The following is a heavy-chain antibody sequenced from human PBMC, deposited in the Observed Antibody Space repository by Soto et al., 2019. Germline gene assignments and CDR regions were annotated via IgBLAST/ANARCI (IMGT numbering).Heavy chain of an antibody. D-gene: IGHD4-17*01. Sequence: SESLSLSCTASGCTFSSYYWSWIRQPPGKGLEWIGYTYNSGSTNYNPSLKSRVTISVDTSKNQCSRKLSSVTAADTAVNYCAAPVLGRYGVIYSFDNWGQGTMVNVPS. CDR2: TYNSGST. CDR3: AAPVLGRYGVIYSFDN. V-gene: IGHV4-59*01. J-gene: IGHJ3*02. CDR1: GCTFSSYY.